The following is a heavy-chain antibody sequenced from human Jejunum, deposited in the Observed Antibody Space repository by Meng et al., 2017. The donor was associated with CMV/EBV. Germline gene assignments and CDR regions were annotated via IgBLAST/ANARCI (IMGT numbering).Heavy chain of an antibody. Sequence: FSNYAMTWVRQAPGKGLEWVSVIYSGGSTSYSADSVKGRFTISRDDSKNTLYLQMHSLRAEDTAVYYCAKEGYSGYAFYFYGMDVWGQGTTGTVSS. CDR2: IYSGGSTS. J-gene: IGHJ6*02. CDR1: FSNYA. CDR3: AKEGYSGYAFYFYGMDV. D-gene: IGHD5-12*01. V-gene: IGHV3-23*03.